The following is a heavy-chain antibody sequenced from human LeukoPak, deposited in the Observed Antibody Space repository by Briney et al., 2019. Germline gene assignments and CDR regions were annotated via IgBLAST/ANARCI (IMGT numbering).Heavy chain of an antibody. CDR3: ASGGRYGFDP. CDR2: MNPNSGNT. CDR1: GYTFTSYG. Sequence: ASVKVSCKASGYTFTSYGISWVRQAPGQGLEWMGWMNPNSGNTGYAQKFQGRVTITRNTSISTAYMELSSLRSEDTAVYYCASGGRYGFDPWGQGTLVTVSS. J-gene: IGHJ5*02. D-gene: IGHD3-10*01. V-gene: IGHV1-8*03.